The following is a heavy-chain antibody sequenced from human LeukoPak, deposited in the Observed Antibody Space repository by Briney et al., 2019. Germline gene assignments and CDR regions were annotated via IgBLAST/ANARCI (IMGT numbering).Heavy chain of an antibody. V-gene: IGHV4-59*01. Sequence: PSETLSLTCTVSGGSISSYYWSWIRQPPGKGLEWIGGSTNYNPSLKSRVTIPVDTSKNQFSLRLSSVTAADTAVYYCARDLGWGFDIWGQGTMVTVSS. J-gene: IGHJ3*02. CDR2: GST. CDR3: ARDLGWGFDI. D-gene: IGHD3-16*01. CDR1: GGSISSYY.